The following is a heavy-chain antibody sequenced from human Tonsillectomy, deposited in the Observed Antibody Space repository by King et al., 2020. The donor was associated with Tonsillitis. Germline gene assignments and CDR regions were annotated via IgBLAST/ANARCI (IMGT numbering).Heavy chain of an antibody. CDR1: GFTFSSNY. CDR2: IYSGGSR. Sequence: VQLVESGGGLIQPGGSLRLSCAASGFTFSSNYMSWVRQAPGKGLEWVSVIYSGGSRYYADSVKGRFTISRDNSKNTLYLQMNSLRAEVTAVSYCARAPSSPYFDYWGQGTLVTVSS. J-gene: IGHJ4*02. V-gene: IGHV3-53*01. CDR3: ARAPSSPYFDY.